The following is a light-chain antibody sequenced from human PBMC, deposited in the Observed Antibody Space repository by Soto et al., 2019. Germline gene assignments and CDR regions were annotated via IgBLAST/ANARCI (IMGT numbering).Light chain of an antibody. CDR2: DNN. V-gene: IGLV1-51*01. CDR1: SSNIGNNY. Sequence: QSVLTQPPSVSAAPGQKVTISCSGSSSNIGNNYVSWYQQLPGTAPKLLIYDNNKRPSGIPDRFSGSKSGTSATVGITGLEPGDEADYYCGTWDSSLGAGRVFGGGTKLTVL. J-gene: IGLJ2*01. CDR3: GTWDSSLGAGRV.